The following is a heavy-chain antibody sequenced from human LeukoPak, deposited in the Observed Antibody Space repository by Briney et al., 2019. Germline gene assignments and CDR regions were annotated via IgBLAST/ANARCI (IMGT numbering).Heavy chain of an antibody. V-gene: IGHV1-46*01. J-gene: IGHJ5*02. CDR3: ARANRKSTAEDWFDP. CDR1: GYTFTSYY. CDR2: INASGGST. Sequence: EASVKVSCKASGYTFTSYYMHWVRQAPGQGLEWMGIINASGGSTSYAQKFQGRVTMTRDMSTSTVYMELSSLRSEDTAVYYCARANRKSTAEDWFDPWGQGTLVTVSS. D-gene: IGHD4/OR15-4a*01.